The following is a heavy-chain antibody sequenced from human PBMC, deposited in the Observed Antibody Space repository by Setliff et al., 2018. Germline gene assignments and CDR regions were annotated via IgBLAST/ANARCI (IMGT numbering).Heavy chain of an antibody. Sequence: SVKVSCKASGGSFSNYAIIWVRQAPGQGPEWMGGIIPIYGSTNNAEKFQGRVTFSADESMSTVYMELSGLTSADTALYYCARDALYDSNDRNSYYGNWLDPWGQGTLVTVSS. CDR3: ARDALYDSNDRNSYYGNWLDP. V-gene: IGHV1-69*13. CDR1: GGSFSNYA. D-gene: IGHD3-22*01. CDR2: IIPIYGST. J-gene: IGHJ5*02.